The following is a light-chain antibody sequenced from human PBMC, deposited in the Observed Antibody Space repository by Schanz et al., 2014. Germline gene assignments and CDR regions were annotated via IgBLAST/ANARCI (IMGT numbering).Light chain of an antibody. V-gene: IGKV3D-15*01. CDR1: QSVSSN. Sequence: EIVMTQSPATLSVSPGERATLSCRASQSVSSNLAWYQQKPGRAPRLLIYGASSRATGIPDRFSGSGSGTDFTLTISRLEPEDFAVYYCQHYQNPWTFGQGTRVEIK. J-gene: IGKJ1*01. CDR3: QHYQNPWT. CDR2: GAS.